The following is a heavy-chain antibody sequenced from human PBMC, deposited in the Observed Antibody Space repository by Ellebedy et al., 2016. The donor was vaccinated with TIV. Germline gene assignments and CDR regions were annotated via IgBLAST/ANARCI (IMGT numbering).Heavy chain of an antibody. Sequence: PGGSLRLSCAASGFTFSNAWMSWVPQAPGKGLEWVGRIKSKTDGGTTDYAAPVKGRFTISRDNSKNTLYLQMNSLKTEDTAVYYCTTGDWFDAFDIWGQGTMVTVSS. CDR1: GFTFSNAW. J-gene: IGHJ3*02. CDR3: TTGDWFDAFDI. V-gene: IGHV3-15*01. CDR2: IKSKTDGGTT. D-gene: IGHD3/OR15-3a*01.